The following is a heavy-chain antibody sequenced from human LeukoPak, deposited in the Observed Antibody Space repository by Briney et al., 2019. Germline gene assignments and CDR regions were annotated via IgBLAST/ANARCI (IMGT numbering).Heavy chain of an antibody. CDR2: IYHSGST. Sequence: SETLSLTCAVSGGSISSGGYSWSWIRQPPGKGLEWIGYIYHSGSTYYNPSLKRRVTRSVDRSKNQFSLKLSSVTAADTAVYYCARDRGGGVDYWGQGTLVTVSS. V-gene: IGHV4-30-2*01. D-gene: IGHD2-15*01. J-gene: IGHJ4*02. CDR1: GGSISSGGYS. CDR3: ARDRGGGVDY.